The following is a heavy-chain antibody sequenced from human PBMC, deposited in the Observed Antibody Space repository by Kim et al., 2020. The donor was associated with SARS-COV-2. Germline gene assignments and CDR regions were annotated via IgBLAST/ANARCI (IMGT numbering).Heavy chain of an antibody. CDR2: IYFSGST. V-gene: IGHV4-39*01. CDR1: GGSHY. J-gene: IGHJ5*02. D-gene: IGHD2-21*01. CDR3: ARHHYPYSEWPHWFDP. Sequence: SETLSLTCTVSGGSHYWGWIRQPPGKGLEWIGSIYFSGSTYYNPSLESRVTMSVDTSKSQISLKLSSVTAADTAVYYCARHHYPYSEWPHWFDPWGQGTLVTVSS.